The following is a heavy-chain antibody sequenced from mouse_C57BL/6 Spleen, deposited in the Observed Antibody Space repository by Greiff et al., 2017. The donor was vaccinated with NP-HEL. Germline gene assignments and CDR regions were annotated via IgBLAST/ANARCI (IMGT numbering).Heavy chain of an antibody. Sequence: EVKLVESGPELVKPGASVKISCKASGYSFTGYYMNWVKQSPEKSLEWIGEINPSTGGTTYNQKFKAKATLTVDKSSSTAYMQLKSLTSEDSAVYYCARLYYDYDGAMDYWGQGTSVTVSS. V-gene: IGHV1-42*01. D-gene: IGHD2-4*01. J-gene: IGHJ4*01. CDR1: GYSFTGYY. CDR2: INPSTGGT. CDR3: ARLYYDYDGAMDY.